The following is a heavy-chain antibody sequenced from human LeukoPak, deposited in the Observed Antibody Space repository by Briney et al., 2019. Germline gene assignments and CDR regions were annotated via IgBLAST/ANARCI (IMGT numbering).Heavy chain of an antibody. CDR3: ARAYSSSKTNWYFDL. CDR1: GGSFSGYY. V-gene: IGHV4-34*01. CDR2: INHSGST. J-gene: IGHJ2*01. Sequence: SETLPLTCAVYGGSFSGYYWSWIRQPPGKGLEWIGEINHSGSTNYNPSLKSRVTISVDTSKNQFSLKLSSVTAADTAVYYCARAYSSSKTNWYFDLWGRGTLVTASS. D-gene: IGHD6-13*01.